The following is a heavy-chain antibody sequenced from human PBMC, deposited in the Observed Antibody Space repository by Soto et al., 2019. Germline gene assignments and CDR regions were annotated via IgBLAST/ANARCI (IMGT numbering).Heavy chain of an antibody. V-gene: IGHV1-3*01. J-gene: IGHJ4*02. CDR2: INAGNGNT. Sequence: ASVKVSCKASGYTFTSYAMHWVRQAPGQRLEWMGWINAGNGNTKYSQKFQGRVTITRDTSASTAYMELSSLRSEDTAVYYCARESSGTGSFSYYFDNWGEGTLVTVSS. D-gene: IGHD3-10*01. CDR3: ARESSGTGSFSYYFDN. CDR1: GYTFTSYA.